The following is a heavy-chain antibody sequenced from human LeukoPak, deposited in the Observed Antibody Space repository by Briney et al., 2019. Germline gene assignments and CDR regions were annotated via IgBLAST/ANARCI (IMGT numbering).Heavy chain of an antibody. J-gene: IGHJ3*02. V-gene: IGHV1-2*02. CDR1: GYTFTVYY. Sequence: GASVKVSCKASGYTFTVYYMHWVRQAPGQGLEWMGWINPNSGGTNYAQKFQGRVTMTRDTSISTAYMELSRLRSDDTAVYYCARDPRLAYSSSGDAFDIWGQGTMVTVSS. CDR3: ARDPRLAYSSSGDAFDI. CDR2: INPNSGGT. D-gene: IGHD6-6*01.